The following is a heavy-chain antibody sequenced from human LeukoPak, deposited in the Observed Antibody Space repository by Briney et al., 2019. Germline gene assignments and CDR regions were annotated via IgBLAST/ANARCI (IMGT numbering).Heavy chain of an antibody. Sequence: SETLSLTCTVSGGSISSGGYYWSWIRQPPGKGLEGIGYIYYSGSTYYNPSLKSRVTISVDTSKNQFSLKLSSVTAADTAVYYCARGGKAAVRFDLWGRGTLVTVSS. J-gene: IGHJ2*01. D-gene: IGHD2-15*01. CDR1: GGSISSGGYY. CDR2: IYYSGST. V-gene: IGHV4-30-4*01. CDR3: ARGGKAAVRFDL.